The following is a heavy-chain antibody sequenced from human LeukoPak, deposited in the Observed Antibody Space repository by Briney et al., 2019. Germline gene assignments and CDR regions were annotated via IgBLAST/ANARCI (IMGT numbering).Heavy chain of an antibody. Sequence: GRSLRLSCAASGFTFSSYDMHWVREAPGKGLEWVAVISYDGSNKYYADSVKGRFTISRDNSKNTLYLQMNSLRAEDTAVYYCYYGSGNDYWGQGTLVTVSS. J-gene: IGHJ4*02. CDR3: YYGSGNDY. D-gene: IGHD3-10*01. CDR2: ISYDGSNK. CDR1: GFTFSSYD. V-gene: IGHV3-30*03.